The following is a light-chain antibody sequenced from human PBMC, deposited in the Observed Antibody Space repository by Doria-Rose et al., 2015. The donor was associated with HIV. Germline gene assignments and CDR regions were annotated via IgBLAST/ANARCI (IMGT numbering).Light chain of an antibody. Sequence: TQSPSTLSSSVGDRVTITCRGSQSISGWLAWYQQKPGKAPKLLIYRASSLESGVPSRFSGSGSGTEFTLTISSLQPDDFATYYCQQYKSYSRTFGQGTKGGNQT. J-gene: IGKJ1*01. V-gene: IGKV1-5*03. CDR2: RAS. CDR1: QSISGW. CDR3: QQYKSYSRT.